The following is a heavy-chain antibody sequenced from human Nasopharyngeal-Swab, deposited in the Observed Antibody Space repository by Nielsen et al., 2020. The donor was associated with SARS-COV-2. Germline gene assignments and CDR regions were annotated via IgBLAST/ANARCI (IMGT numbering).Heavy chain of an antibody. Sequence: GESLKISCVVSGFTFSDYWMSWVRQAPGKGLEWVSHINQDGSEKYYVDSMKGRFTISRDNAKNSVYLQINSLRAEDTALYFCARDGYSYDFSSYYMDVWDKGTTVTVSS. CDR1: GFTFSDYW. V-gene: IGHV3-7*01. D-gene: IGHD5-18*01. CDR3: ARDGYSYDFSSYYMDV. J-gene: IGHJ6*03. CDR2: INQDGSEK.